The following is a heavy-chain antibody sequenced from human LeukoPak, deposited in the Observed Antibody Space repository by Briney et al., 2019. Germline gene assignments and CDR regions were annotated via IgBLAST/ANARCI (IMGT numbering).Heavy chain of an antibody. D-gene: IGHD4-23*01. J-gene: IGHJ4*02. CDR1: GFTFSDHY. CDR3: ARGDYGGDYFDY. V-gene: IGHV3-11*05. Sequence: GGSLRLSCEVSGFTFSDHYVSWIRQAPGKRLEWVSYISSGSTYTNYADSVEGRFTISRDNAKNSLYLQMNSLRAEDTAVYYCARGDYGGDYFDYWGQGTLVTVSS. CDR2: ISSGSTYT.